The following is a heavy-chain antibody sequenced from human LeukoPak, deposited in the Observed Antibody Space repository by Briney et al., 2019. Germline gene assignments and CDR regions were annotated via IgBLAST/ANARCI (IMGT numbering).Heavy chain of an antibody. CDR1: GGSFSGYY. V-gene: IGHV4-34*01. J-gene: IGHJ6*03. D-gene: IGHD3-9*01. CDR2: IYYTGST. CDR3: ARFLAGTRHFHFYYYKDV. Sequence: SETLSLTCAVYGGSFSGYYWSWIRQPPGKGLEWIGSIYYTGSTYYNPSFKSRITISVDTSKNQFSLKVISVTAADTAVYYCARFLAGTRHFHFYYYKDVWGKGTTVTISS.